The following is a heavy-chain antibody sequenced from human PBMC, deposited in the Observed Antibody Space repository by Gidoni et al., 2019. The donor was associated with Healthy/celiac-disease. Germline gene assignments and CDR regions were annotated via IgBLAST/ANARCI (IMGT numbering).Heavy chain of an antibody. CDR1: GGTFSSYA. J-gene: IGHJ6*02. D-gene: IGHD3-10*01. CDR3: ARFARGVITAINYYYYYGMDV. V-gene: IGHV1-69*01. Sequence: PGSSVKVSCKASGGTFSSYAISWVRQAPGQGLEWMGGIIPIFGTANYAQKFQGRVTITADESTSTAYMELSSLRSEDTAVYYCARFARGVITAINYYYYYGMDVWGQGTTVTVSS. CDR2: IIPIFGTA.